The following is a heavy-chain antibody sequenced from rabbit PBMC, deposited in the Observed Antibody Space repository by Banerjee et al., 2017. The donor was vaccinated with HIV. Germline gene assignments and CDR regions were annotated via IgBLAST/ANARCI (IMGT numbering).Heavy chain of an antibody. CDR2: ISTGGSST. CDR1: GFSFSSSYW. D-gene: IGHD6-1*01. CDR3: VREDTAYAYGYFDL. J-gene: IGHJ4*01. V-gene: IGHV1S45*01. Sequence: QEQLEESGGDLVKPEGSLTLTCTASGFSFSSSYWICWVRQAPGKGLEWIGIISTGGSSTYYASWVNGRFSISRENAQNTLYLQMNSLTAADTATYFCVREDTAYAYGYFDLWGQGTLVTVS.